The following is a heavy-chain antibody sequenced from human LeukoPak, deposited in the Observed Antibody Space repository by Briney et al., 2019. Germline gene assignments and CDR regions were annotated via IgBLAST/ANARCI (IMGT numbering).Heavy chain of an antibody. J-gene: IGHJ4*02. CDR3: AKGSAAARPYYFDY. V-gene: IGHV3-7*03. Sequence: GGSLRLSCAASGFTFSSYWMNWARQAPGKGLEWVASINHNGNVNYYVDSVKGRFTISRDNSKNTLYFQMNNLRVEDTAVYFCAKGSAAARPYYFDYWGQGILVTVSS. D-gene: IGHD6-6*01. CDR2: INHNGNVN. CDR1: GFTFSSYW.